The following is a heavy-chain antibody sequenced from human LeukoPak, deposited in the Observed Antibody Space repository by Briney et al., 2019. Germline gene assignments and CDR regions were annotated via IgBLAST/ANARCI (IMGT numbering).Heavy chain of an antibody. D-gene: IGHD5-18*01. V-gene: IGHV4-31*03. CDR2: IYYSGST. Sequence: KSSQTLSLTCTVSGGSISSGGYYWSWIRQPPGKGLEWIGYIYYSGSTYYNPSLKSRVTISVDTSKNQFSLKLSSVTAADTAVYYCARVGYSYGNDYWGQGTLVTVSS. CDR1: GGSISSGGYY. J-gene: IGHJ4*02. CDR3: ARVGYSYGNDY.